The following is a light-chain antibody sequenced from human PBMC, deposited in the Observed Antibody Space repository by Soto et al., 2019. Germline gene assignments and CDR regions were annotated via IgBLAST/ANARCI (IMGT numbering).Light chain of an antibody. CDR2: GAS. V-gene: IGKV3-15*01. Sequence: EIVMTQSPATLSVSPGGRATLSCRASQRVSSSLAWYQQKPGQAPRLLIYGASTRATGIPARFSGSGSGTEFTLTISSLQSEDLAVYYCQQYNDWPPLTFDGGTRVEIK. CDR1: QRVSSS. CDR3: QQYNDWPPLT. J-gene: IGKJ4*01.